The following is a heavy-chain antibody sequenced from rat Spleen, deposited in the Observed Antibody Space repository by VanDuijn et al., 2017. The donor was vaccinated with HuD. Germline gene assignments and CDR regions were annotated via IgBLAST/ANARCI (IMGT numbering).Heavy chain of an antibody. D-gene: IGHD1-12*02. J-gene: IGHJ2*01. V-gene: IGHV3-3*01. CDR1: GFSLTSNS. Sequence: VQLKESGPGLVQPSQTLSLTCTVSGFSLTSNSVSWVRQPPGKGLEWMGYIDSAGSTNYNPSLKSRISITRDTSKNQFFLQVNSVTTEDTATYYCDANYDGTYYYFDYWGQGVMVTVSS. CDR3: DANYDGTYYYFDY. CDR2: IDSAGST.